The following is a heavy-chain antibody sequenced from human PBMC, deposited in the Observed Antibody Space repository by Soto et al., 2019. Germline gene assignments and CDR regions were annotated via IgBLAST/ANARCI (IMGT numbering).Heavy chain of an antibody. CDR3: ARVSFSNDYDHYYMDV. CDR2: TYTGGDT. Sequence: EVQVVESGGGLVQPGGSLRLSCAASGFSVRVNYMTWVRQAPGKGLEWVSVTYTGGDTDYADSVKGRFTTSRDNSKNMLYLEVSSQRAEDTAVYYCARVSFSNDYDHYYMDVWGKGTTVTVSS. J-gene: IGHJ6*03. V-gene: IGHV3-66*01. CDR1: GFSVRVNY. D-gene: IGHD4-4*01.